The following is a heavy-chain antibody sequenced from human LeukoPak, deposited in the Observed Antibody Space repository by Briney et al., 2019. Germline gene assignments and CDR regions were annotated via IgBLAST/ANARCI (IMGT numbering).Heavy chain of an antibody. D-gene: IGHD2-2*02. CDR1: GFTFSSYA. Sequence: PGGSLRLSCAASGFTFSSYAMHWVRQAPGKGLEWVAVISYDGSNKYYADSVKGRFTISRDNSKNTLYLQMNSLRAEDTAVYYCARDHIDCSSTSCYRVWSGRFDPWGQGTLVTVSS. CDR3: ARDHIDCSSTSCYRVWSGRFDP. CDR2: ISYDGSNK. J-gene: IGHJ5*02. V-gene: IGHV3-30-3*01.